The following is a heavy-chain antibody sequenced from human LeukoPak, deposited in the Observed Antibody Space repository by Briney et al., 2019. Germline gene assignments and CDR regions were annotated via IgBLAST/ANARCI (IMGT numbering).Heavy chain of an antibody. Sequence: GGSLRLSCAASGLTFSSYAMSWVRQAPGKGLEWVSAISCSGGSTYYADSVKGRFTISRDNSKNTLYLQMNSLRAEDTAVYYCAKDRVQTYYYGSGHAFDIWGQGTMVTVSS. D-gene: IGHD3-10*01. J-gene: IGHJ3*02. V-gene: IGHV3-23*01. CDR3: AKDRVQTYYYGSGHAFDI. CDR2: ISCSGGST. CDR1: GLTFSSYA.